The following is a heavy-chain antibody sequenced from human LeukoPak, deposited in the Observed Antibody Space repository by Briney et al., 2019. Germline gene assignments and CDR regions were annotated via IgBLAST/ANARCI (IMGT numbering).Heavy chain of an antibody. CDR2: MNPDTGDT. CDR3: TRGSLSGSSRDY. CDR1: GYTFTAYD. J-gene: IGHJ4*02. Sequence: ASVMVSCKASGYTFTAYDINWVRQATGQGLEWMGWMNPDTGDTGYAQRFQGRVIMTRNTSIDTAYMELSGLSSEDTAVYYCTRGSLSGSSRDYWGQGALVTVSS. V-gene: IGHV1-8*01. D-gene: IGHD1-26*01.